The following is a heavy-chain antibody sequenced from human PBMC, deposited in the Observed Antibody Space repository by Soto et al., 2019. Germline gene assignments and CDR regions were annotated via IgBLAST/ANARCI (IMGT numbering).Heavy chain of an antibody. J-gene: IGHJ5*02. CDR1: GGSIISYY. D-gene: IGHD6-6*01. Sequence: LEILSLICTVSGGSIISYYWSWIRQPPGKGLEWIGYIYYSGSTNYNPSLKSRVTISVGTSKNQFSLKLSSVTAADTAVYYCARARGGTGIAARPRNWFDPWGQGTLVTVSS. CDR3: ARARGGTGIAARPRNWFDP. CDR2: IYYSGST. V-gene: IGHV4-59*01.